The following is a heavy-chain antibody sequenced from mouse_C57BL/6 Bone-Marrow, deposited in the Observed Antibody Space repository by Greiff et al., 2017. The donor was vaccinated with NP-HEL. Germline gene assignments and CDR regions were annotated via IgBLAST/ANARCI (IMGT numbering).Heavy chain of an antibody. J-gene: IGHJ4*01. D-gene: IGHD2-1*01. V-gene: IGHV1-54*01. CDR2: INPGSGGT. Sequence: VQLQQSGAELVRPGTSVKVSCKASGYAFTNYLIEWVKQRPGQGLEWIGVINPGSGGTNYNEKFKGKATLTADKSSSTAYMQLSSLTSEDAAVYFCARLYYGNYEAMGYWGQGTSVTVAS. CDR1: GYAFTNYL. CDR3: ARLYYGNYEAMGY.